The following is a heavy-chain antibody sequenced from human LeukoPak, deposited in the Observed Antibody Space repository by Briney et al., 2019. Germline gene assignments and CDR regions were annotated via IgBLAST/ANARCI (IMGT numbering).Heavy chain of an antibody. J-gene: IGHJ4*02. CDR1: GYTFTSYG. CDR3: ARVRYRLAETYIDY. D-gene: IGHD3-16*01. CDR2: INPNSGDT. Sequence: GASVKVSCKASGYTFTSYGISWVRQAPGQGLEWMGWINPNSGDTNYAQKCQGRVTMTRDTSISTAYMELSRLRSDDTAVYYCARVRYRLAETYIDYWGQGTLVTVSS. V-gene: IGHV1-2*02.